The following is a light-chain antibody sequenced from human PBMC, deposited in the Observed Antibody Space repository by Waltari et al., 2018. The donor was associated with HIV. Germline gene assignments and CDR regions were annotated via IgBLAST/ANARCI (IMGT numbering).Light chain of an antibody. V-gene: IGLV2-14*01. CDR2: EVS. Sequence: QSALTQPASVSGSPGQSITISCTGTSSDVGGYNYVSWYQQHPGKAPKLMIYEVSNRPSGVSNRFPGSKSGNTASLTISGLQAEDEADYYCSSYTSSSTLEVFGTGTKVTVL. J-gene: IGLJ1*01. CDR3: SSYTSSSTLEV. CDR1: SSDVGGYNY.